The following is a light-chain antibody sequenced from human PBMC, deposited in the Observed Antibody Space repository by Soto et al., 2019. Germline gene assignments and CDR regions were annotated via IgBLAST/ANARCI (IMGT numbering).Light chain of an antibody. CDR1: QNIRGW. CDR2: DAS. V-gene: IGKV1-5*01. Sequence: DIRMTQSPSTLSTSVGDRVTITCRASQNIRGWLAWYQQKPGKAPKLLIYDASTLESGAPSRFIGSGSGTEFTLTISSLQPDDFATYYCQQYNSYSWTFGQGTTVAIK. CDR3: QQYNSYSWT. J-gene: IGKJ1*01.